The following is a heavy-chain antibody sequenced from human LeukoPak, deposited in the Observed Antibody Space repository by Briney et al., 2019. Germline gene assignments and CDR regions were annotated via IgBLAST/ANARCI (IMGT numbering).Heavy chain of an antibody. CDR2: ITDSGSRT. CDR3: APTSRFSFQH. D-gene: IGHD6-6*01. V-gene: IGHV3-23*01. CDR1: AFTFSSHS. J-gene: IGHJ1*01. Sequence: GGSLRLSCAASAFTFSSHSMSWDRQAQGEGLEWVSMITDSGSRTYYADSVKGRFTISRDNSRNSLYLQMNSLRAEDAALYYCAPTSRFSFQHWGQGALVTVSS.